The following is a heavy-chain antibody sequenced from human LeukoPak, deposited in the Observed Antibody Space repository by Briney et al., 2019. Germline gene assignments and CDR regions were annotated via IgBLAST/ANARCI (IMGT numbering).Heavy chain of an antibody. D-gene: IGHD3-10*01. V-gene: IGHV3-11*04. CDR1: GLTLSDYY. J-gene: IGHJ4*02. Sequence: PGGSLRLSCAASGLTLSDYYMSWIRQAPGKGLEWVSYISSSGSTIYYADSVKGRFTISRGNAKNSLYLQMNSLRAEDTAVYYCAREVRGVTRYFDYWGQGTLVTVSS. CDR3: AREVRGVTRYFDY. CDR2: ISSSGSTI.